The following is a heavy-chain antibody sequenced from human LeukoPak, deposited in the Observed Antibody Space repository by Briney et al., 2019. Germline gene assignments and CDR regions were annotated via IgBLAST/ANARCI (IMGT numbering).Heavy chain of an antibody. J-gene: IGHJ4*02. V-gene: IGHV4-39*01. Sequence: SETLSLTCTVSGGSISGSSFYWGWIRQPPGKGLEWIGSIYYSGCTDYNPSLKSRVTISVDTSKNQFSLKLSSVTAADTAVYYCARRLVGAVTDWGQGTLVTVSS. D-gene: IGHD1-26*01. CDR1: GGSISGSSFY. CDR2: IYYSGCT. CDR3: ARRLVGAVTD.